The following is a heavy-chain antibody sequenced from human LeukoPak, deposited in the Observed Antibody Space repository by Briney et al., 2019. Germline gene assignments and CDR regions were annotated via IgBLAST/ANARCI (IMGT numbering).Heavy chain of an antibody. J-gene: IGHJ4*02. CDR2: ISSSSSYI. Sequence: GGSLRLSCAASGFTFSSYSMNWVRQAPGKGLEWVSSISSSSSYIYHADSVKGRFTISRDNAKNSLYLQMNSLRAEDTAVYYCAKDQDDYGRPPDTFDYWGQGTLVTVSS. CDR1: GFTFSSYS. CDR3: AKDQDDYGRPPDTFDY. V-gene: IGHV3-21*04. D-gene: IGHD4-17*01.